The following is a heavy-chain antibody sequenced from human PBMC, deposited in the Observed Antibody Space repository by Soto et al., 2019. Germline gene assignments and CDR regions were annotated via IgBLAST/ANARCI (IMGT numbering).Heavy chain of an antibody. Sequence: QVQLVESGEGGAQPGRPPGLSCAGSGSPFGTYGFHGFRRPPGKGRERWAVLWYAGSNKNYADSWKGRFTNSRDNSKNTLYLQMNSLRAEDTAVYYCARENSWDSPSYFDYWGQGTLVTVSS. D-gene: IGHD1-26*01. J-gene: IGHJ4*02. CDR1: GSPFGTYG. V-gene: IGHV3-33*01. CDR3: ARENSWDSPSYFDY. CDR2: LWYAGSNK.